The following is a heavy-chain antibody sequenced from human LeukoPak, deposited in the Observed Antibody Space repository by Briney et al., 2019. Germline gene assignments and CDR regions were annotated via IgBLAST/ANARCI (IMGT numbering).Heavy chain of an antibody. Sequence: ASVKVSCKASGYTFTGYYMHWVRQAPGQGLEWMGWINPNSGGTNYAQKFQGRVTMTRDTSISTAYMELSSLRSEDTAAYYCAREDYYDSGSNDYWGQGTLVTVSS. D-gene: IGHD3-22*01. CDR3: AREDYYDSGSNDY. CDR2: INPNSGGT. CDR1: GYTFTGYY. J-gene: IGHJ4*02. V-gene: IGHV1-2*02.